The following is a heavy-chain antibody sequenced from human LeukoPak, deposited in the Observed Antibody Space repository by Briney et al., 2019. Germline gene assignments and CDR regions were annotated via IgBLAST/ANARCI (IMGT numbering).Heavy chain of an antibody. Sequence: PSQTLSLTCTVSGGSISSGDYYWSWIRQPPGKGLEWIGYIYYSGSTYYNPSLKSRVTISVDTSKNQFSLKLSSVTAADTAVYYCARENRIAARRKKYWFDPWGQGTLVTVSS. D-gene: IGHD6-6*01. CDR2: IYYSGST. CDR1: GGSISSGDYY. CDR3: ARENRIAARRKKYWFDP. J-gene: IGHJ5*02. V-gene: IGHV4-30-4*08.